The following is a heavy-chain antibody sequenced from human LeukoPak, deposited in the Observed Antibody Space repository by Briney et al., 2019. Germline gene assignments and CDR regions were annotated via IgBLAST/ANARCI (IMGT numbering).Heavy chain of an antibody. V-gene: IGHV4-59*01. Sequence: SETLSLTCTVSRGSISGYYWSWIRQPPGRGLEWIGYVSDSGSTNYNTSLRSRVTISRDTSTNQFSLKLSSVTTADTAVYYCATAGQQLVFGSWGQGTLVTVSS. D-gene: IGHD6-13*01. CDR2: VSDSGST. CDR1: RGSISGYY. J-gene: IGHJ5*01. CDR3: ATAGQQLVFGS.